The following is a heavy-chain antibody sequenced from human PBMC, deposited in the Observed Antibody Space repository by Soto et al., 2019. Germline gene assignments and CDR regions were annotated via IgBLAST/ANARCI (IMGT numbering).Heavy chain of an antibody. Sequence: QVQLVESGGGVVQPGRSLRLSCAASGFTFSSYGMHWVRQAPGKGLEWVAVIWYDGSNKYYADSVKGRFTISRDNSKNTLYLQMNSLRAEDTDVYYCARERALEYYFDYWGQGTLVTVSS. V-gene: IGHV3-33*01. CDR2: IWYDGSNK. CDR1: GFTFSSYG. J-gene: IGHJ4*02. CDR3: ARERALEYYFDY.